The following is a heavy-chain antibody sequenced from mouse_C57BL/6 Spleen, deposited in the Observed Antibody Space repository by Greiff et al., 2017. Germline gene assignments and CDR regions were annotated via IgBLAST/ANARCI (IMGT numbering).Heavy chain of an antibody. Sequence: VQLQQSGAELVRPGASVKLSCTASGFNIKDDYMHWVKQRPEQGLEWIGWIDPANGDTEYAPKFQGKATITADPSSNTAYLQLSSLTSEDSAVYYCTTYYRVDDWGPGTTLTVSS. V-gene: IGHV14-4*01. CDR2: IDPANGDT. CDR3: TTYYRVDD. D-gene: IGHD2-1*01. CDR1: GFNIKDDY. J-gene: IGHJ2*01.